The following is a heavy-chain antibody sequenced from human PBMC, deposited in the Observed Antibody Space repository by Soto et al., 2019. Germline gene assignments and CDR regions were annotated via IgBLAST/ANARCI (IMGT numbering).Heavy chain of an antibody. CDR1: GGSISSGGYY. V-gene: IGHV4-31*03. D-gene: IGHD3-3*01. CDR3: ARGPPGTIFGVVIIPWFDP. Sequence: KTSETLSLTCTVSGGSISSGGYYWSWIRQHPGKGLEWIGYIYYSGSTYYNPSLKSRVTISVDTSKNQFSLKLSSVTAADTAVYYCARGPPGTIFGVVIIPWFDPWGQGTLVTVSS. CDR2: IYYSGST. J-gene: IGHJ5*02.